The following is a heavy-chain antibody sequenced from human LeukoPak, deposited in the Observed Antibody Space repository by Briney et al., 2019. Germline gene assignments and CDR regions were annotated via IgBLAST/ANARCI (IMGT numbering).Heavy chain of an antibody. CDR1: GGSISSSNW. J-gene: IGHJ6*03. D-gene: IGHD6-13*01. CDR3: ARQRRLIAAAGTRRYYYYMDV. Sequence: SGTLSLTCAVSGGSISSSNWWSWVRQPPGKGLEWIGEIYHSGSTNYNPSLKSRVTISVDKSKNQFSLKLSSVTAADTAVYYCARQRRLIAAAGTRRYYYYMDVWGKGTTVTISS. V-gene: IGHV4-4*02. CDR2: IYHSGST.